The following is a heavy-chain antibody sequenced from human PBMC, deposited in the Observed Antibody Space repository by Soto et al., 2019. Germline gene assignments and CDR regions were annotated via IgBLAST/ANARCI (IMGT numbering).Heavy chain of an antibody. CDR1: GASISGFY. D-gene: IGHD1-1*01. J-gene: IGHJ6*02. Sequence: EPLSLTCTGPGASISGFYWSWIRKSAGKGLEWIGRIYATGTTDYNPSLKSRVMMPVDMSKNQFSLTLTSVTAADTAVYYCARGNEYTQIASYHYGLEVWGQGTTVTVSS. CDR3: ARGNEYTQIASYHYGLEV. CDR2: IYATGTT. V-gene: IGHV4-4*07.